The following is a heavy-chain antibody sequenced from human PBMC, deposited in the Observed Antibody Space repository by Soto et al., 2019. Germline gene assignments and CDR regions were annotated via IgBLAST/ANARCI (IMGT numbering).Heavy chain of an antibody. V-gene: IGHV1-69*01. Sequence: QVQLVQSGAEVKKPGSSVKVSCKASGGTFSSYAISWVRQAPGQGLEWMGGIIPIFGTANYAQKFQGRVTITADESTSTAYMERSILRSENTAVYYCAREHRYYSGGSCYSGYGYYYYGMDVWGQGTTVTVSS. J-gene: IGHJ6*02. CDR3: AREHRYYSGGSCYSGYGYYYYGMDV. D-gene: IGHD2-15*01. CDR1: GGTFSSYA. CDR2: IIPIFGTA.